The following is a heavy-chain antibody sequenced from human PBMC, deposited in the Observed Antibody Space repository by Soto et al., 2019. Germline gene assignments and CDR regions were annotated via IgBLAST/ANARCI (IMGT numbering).Heavy chain of an antibody. CDR2: ISGSGGST. J-gene: IGHJ3*02. Sequence: GSLRLSCAASGFTFSSYAMSWVRQAPGKGLEWVSAISGSGGSTYYADSVKGRFTISRDNSKNTLYLQMNSLRAEDTAVYYCATYIAVAGYTFDTWGQGTKVTVS. CDR3: ATYIAVAGYTFDT. V-gene: IGHV3-23*01. D-gene: IGHD6-19*01. CDR1: GFTFSSYA.